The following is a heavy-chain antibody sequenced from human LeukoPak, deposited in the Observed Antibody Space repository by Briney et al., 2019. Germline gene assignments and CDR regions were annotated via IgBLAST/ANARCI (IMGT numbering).Heavy chain of an antibody. CDR1: GGSISSGGAY. D-gene: IGHD2-21*01. CDR3: AREPLAYCGGDCYFNAFDI. J-gene: IGHJ3*02. CDR2: IYYSGDT. V-gene: IGHV4-31*03. Sequence: SETLSLTCTVSGGSISSGGAYWSWIRQHPGKGLEWIGYIYYSGDTYYNPSLKSRVTISVDRSKNQFSLKLSSVTAADTAVYYCAREPLAYCGGDCYFNAFDIWGQGTMVTVSS.